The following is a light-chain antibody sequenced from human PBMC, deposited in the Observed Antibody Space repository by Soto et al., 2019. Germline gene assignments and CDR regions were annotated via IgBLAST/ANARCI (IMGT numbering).Light chain of an antibody. CDR2: DIN. Sequence: QSALTQPRSVSGSPGQSVTISCTGTRSVVGAYNYVSWYQQHPGTAPKLMLYDINKRPSGVPDRFSGSKSGNTASLTISGLQAEDEADYYCCSYAGDYTVVFGGGTKLTVL. CDR1: RSVVGAYNY. J-gene: IGLJ3*02. V-gene: IGLV2-11*01. CDR3: CSYAGDYTVV.